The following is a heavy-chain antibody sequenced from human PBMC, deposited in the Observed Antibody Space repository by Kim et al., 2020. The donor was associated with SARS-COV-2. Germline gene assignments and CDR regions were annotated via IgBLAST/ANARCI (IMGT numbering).Heavy chain of an antibody. Sequence: ASVKVSCKVSGYTLTELSMHWVRQAPGKGLEWMGGFDPEDGETIYAQKFQGRVTMTEDTSTDTAYMELSSLRSEDTAVYYCATVNTVTDISYYYYGMDVWGQGTTVTVSS. V-gene: IGHV1-24*01. CDR3: ATVNTVTDISYYYYGMDV. CDR1: GYTLTELS. J-gene: IGHJ6*02. CDR2: FDPEDGET. D-gene: IGHD2-21*02.